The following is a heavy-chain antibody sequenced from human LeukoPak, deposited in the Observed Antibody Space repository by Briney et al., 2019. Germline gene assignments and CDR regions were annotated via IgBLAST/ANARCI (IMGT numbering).Heavy chain of an antibody. CDR1: GFTFSTYW. D-gene: IGHD2-2*03. CDR2: IKQDGSEK. CDR3: AKDGMDIVVVPATHSYYYYMDV. Sequence: PGGSLRLSCAASGFTFSTYWMTWVRQAPGKGLEWVANIKQDGSEKYFMDSVKGRFTISRDNAKNSLYLQMNSLRAEDTAVYYCAKDGMDIVVVPATHSYYYYMDVWGKGTTVTISS. J-gene: IGHJ6*03. V-gene: IGHV3-7*01.